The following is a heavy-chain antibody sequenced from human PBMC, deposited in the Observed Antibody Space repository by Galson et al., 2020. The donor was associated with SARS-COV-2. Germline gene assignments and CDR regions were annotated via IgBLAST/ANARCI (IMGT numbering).Heavy chain of an antibody. V-gene: IGHV4-4*02. CDR2: IYHSGST. J-gene: IGHJ5*02. CDR1: GGSISSSNW. Sequence: SETLSLTCAVSGGSISSSNWWSWVRQPPGKGLEWIGEIYHSGSTNYNPSLKSRVTISVDKSKNQFSLKLSSVTAADTAVYYCARGHIVVPAAIGIWFDPWGQGTLVTVSS. CDR3: ARGHIVVPAAIGIWFDP. D-gene: IGHD2-2*02.